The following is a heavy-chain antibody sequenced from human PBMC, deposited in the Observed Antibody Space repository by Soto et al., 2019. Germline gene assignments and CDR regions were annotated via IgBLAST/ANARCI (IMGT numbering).Heavy chain of an antibody. CDR2: VHHTEST. CDR1: GGSISGFY. D-gene: IGHD3-3*01. V-gene: IGHV4-59*01. Sequence: SETLSLTCTVSGGSISGFYWSWIRQPPGKGLEWIGFVHHTESTNYNPSLKGRVTISLDTYTNHFSLNLKVSSVTTADTAVYFCARTSASKDFWEGYSYYFDHWGQGTLVTVSS. CDR3: ARTSASKDFWEGYSYYFDH. J-gene: IGHJ4*02.